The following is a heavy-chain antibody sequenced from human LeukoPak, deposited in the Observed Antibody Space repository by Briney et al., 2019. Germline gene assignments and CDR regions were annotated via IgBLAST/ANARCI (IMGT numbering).Heavy chain of an antibody. Sequence: GASVKVSCKASGGTFSSYAISWVRQAPGQGLEWMGGIIPIFGTVNYAQKFQGRVTITADKSTSTAYMELSSLRSEDTAVYYCARDLGLNRGYSLTPYYYYYYMDVWGKGTTVTVSS. D-gene: IGHD5-18*01. CDR1: GGTFSSYA. V-gene: IGHV1-69*06. CDR2: IIPIFGTV. CDR3: ARDLGLNRGYSLTPYYYYYYMDV. J-gene: IGHJ6*03.